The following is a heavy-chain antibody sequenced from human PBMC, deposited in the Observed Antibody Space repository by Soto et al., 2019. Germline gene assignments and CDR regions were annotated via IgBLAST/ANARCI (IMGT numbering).Heavy chain of an antibody. CDR1: GYTFIRYG. V-gene: IGHV1-18*01. J-gene: IGHJ6*02. CDR3: ARGGYYDNFWGKLSHYGLDV. Sequence: QVQLVQSASEVMKPGASVKVSCKASGYTFIRYGITWVRQAPGQRVEWMGWISPYNDQTIYAQKLQGRVTMTADTSTRTVYRQLRSLKSDDTAVYYCARGGYYDNFWGKLSHYGLDVWGQGTSVTVAS. D-gene: IGHD3-16*01. CDR2: ISPYNDQT.